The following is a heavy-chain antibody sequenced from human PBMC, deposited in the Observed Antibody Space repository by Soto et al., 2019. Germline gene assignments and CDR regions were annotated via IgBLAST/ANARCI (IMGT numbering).Heavy chain of an antibody. CDR3: VRDERSGYNPIDS. V-gene: IGHV4-39*07. CDR1: NGSIITISYY. Sequence: SETLSLTCIVSNGSIITISYYWGWVRQPPGRGLEWIGVAYYTGSTYYNPSLKSRVAISVHTSTNQFSLQLRSVTAADTAVYYCVRDERSGYNPIDSWGQGILVTVSP. D-gene: IGHD5-12*01. CDR2: AYYTGST. J-gene: IGHJ4*02.